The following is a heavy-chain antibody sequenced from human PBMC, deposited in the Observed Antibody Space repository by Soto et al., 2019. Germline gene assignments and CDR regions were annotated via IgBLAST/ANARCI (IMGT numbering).Heavy chain of an antibody. J-gene: IGHJ6*02. D-gene: IGHD3-3*01. V-gene: IGHV5-10-1*01. CDR3: ARLGGSKXSVTAKEVDYYYYGMDV. Sequence: PGESVKISCKGSGYSFTSYWISWVRQMPGKGLEWMGRIDPSDSYTNYSPSFQGHVTISADKSISTAYLQWSSLKASDTAMYYCARLGGSKXSVTAKEVDYYYYGMDVWGQGTTVTVSS. CDR1: GYSFTSYW. CDR2: IDPSDSYT.